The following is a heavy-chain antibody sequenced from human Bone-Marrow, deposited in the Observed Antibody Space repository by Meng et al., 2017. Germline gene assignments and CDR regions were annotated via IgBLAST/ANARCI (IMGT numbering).Heavy chain of an antibody. D-gene: IGHD3-16*01. V-gene: IGHV4-39*01. J-gene: IGHJ4*02. CDR3: ASIEVMRRNYFDY. Sequence: QLQLQESGPGLVKPSATLSLTCTVSGGSISSSSYYWGWIRQPPGKGLEWIGSIYYSGSTYYNPSLKSRVTISVDTSKNQFSLKLSSVTAADTAVFYCASIEVMRRNYFDYWGQGTLVTVSS. CDR1: GGSISSSSYY. CDR2: IYYSGST.